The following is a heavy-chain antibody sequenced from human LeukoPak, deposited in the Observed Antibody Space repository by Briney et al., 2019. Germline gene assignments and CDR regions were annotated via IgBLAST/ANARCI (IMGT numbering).Heavy chain of an antibody. J-gene: IGHJ4*02. D-gene: IGHD2-2*01. V-gene: IGHV4-59*01. Sequence: SETLSLTCAVSGGSISSYYWSWIRQPPGKGLEWIGYIYYSGSTNYNPSLKSRVTISVDTSKNQFSLKLSSVTAADTAVYYCARDTSTSSFDYWGQGTLVTVSS. CDR3: ARDTSTSSFDY. CDR2: IYYSGST. CDR1: GGSISSYY.